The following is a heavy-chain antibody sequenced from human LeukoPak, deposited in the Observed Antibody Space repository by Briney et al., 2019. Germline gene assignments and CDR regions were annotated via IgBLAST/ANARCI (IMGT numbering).Heavy chain of an antibody. Sequence: GGSLRLSCAASGFSFSDYGTHWVRQAPGKGLEWVTFMQYDGSVIFYADSVKGRFTISRDNSKNTVYLQMSSLRSEDTAVYYCARDGWSGYYYFDYWGQGTLVTVSS. CDR1: GFSFSDYG. V-gene: IGHV3-30*02. CDR2: MQYDGSVI. D-gene: IGHD3-3*01. CDR3: ARDGWSGYYYFDY. J-gene: IGHJ4*02.